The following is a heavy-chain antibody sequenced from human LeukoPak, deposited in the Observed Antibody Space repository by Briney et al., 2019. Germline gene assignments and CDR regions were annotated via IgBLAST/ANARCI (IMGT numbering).Heavy chain of an antibody. CDR1: GFTFSRYW. CDR2: INSDGSTT. V-gene: IGHV3-74*01. Sequence: PGGSLRLSCAASGFTFSRYWMHWVRQAPGKGLVWVSRINSDGSTTTYADSVKGRFTISRDNAKNTLYLQVNSLRAEDTAVYYCARSDGGYRYGPLGYWGQGTLVTVSS. J-gene: IGHJ4*02. CDR3: ARSDGGYRYGPLGY. D-gene: IGHD5-18*01.